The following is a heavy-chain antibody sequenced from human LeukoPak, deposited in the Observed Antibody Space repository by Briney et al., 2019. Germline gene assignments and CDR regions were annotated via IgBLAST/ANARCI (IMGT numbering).Heavy chain of an antibody. J-gene: IGHJ2*01. Sequence: SETLSLTCTVSGGSISSGSYYWSWFRQPAGKGLEWIGRIYTSGCTNYNPSLKSRVTISVDTSKNQFSLELNSVTAADTAVYYCARQYIDILTGYHRGELYWYFDLWGRGTLVTVSS. CDR2: IYTSGCT. CDR3: ARQYIDILTGYHRGELYWYFDL. CDR1: GGSISSGSYY. D-gene: IGHD3-9*01. V-gene: IGHV4-61*02.